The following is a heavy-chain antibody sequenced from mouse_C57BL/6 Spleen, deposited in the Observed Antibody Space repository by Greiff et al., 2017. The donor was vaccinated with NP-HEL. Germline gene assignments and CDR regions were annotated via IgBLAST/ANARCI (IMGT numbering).Heavy chain of an antibody. D-gene: IGHD2-4*01. CDR3: ASSGDYGY. Sequence: QVQLQQPGAELVMPGASVKLSCKASGYTFTSYWMHWVKQRPGQGLEWIGEIDPSDSYTNYNQKFKGKSTLTVDKSSSTAYMQLSSLTSDASAVYYCASSGDYGYWGQGTTLTVSS. V-gene: IGHV1-69*01. CDR2: IDPSDSYT. J-gene: IGHJ2*01. CDR1: GYTFTSYW.